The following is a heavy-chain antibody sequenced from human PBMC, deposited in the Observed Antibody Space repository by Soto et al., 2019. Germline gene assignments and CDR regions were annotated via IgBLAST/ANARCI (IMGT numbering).Heavy chain of an antibody. V-gene: IGHV3-23*01. CDR3: AKKAGYSGYDPFDY. J-gene: IGHJ4*02. CDR2: ISTSGGST. CDR1: RFTFSSYA. Sequence: QPGGHLRLSWSASRFTFSSYAMSWVRTAPGKGLEWVSAISTSGGSTFYADSVKGRFTISRDNFKNTLYLQMNSLRAEDTAVYYCAKKAGYSGYDPFDYWGQGTLVTVSS. D-gene: IGHD5-12*01.